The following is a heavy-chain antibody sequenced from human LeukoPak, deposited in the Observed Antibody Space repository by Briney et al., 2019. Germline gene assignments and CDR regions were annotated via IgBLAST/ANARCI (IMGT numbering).Heavy chain of an antibody. Sequence: PGGSLRLSCAASGFTFSSYAMSWVRQAPGKGLEWVSAISGSGGGTSYANSVKGRFTISRDNSKNTLYLQMNSLRAEDTAVYYCARVYYYDSSGYYYSDYWGQGTLVTVSS. J-gene: IGHJ4*02. D-gene: IGHD3-22*01. V-gene: IGHV3-23*01. CDR1: GFTFSSYA. CDR3: ARVYYYDSSGYYYSDY. CDR2: ISGSGGGT.